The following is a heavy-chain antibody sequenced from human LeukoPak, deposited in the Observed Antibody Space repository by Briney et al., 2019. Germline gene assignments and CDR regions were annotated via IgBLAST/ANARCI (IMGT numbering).Heavy chain of an antibody. CDR3: AKDPEKGGYSYGYIGY. CDR2: IRYDGSNK. V-gene: IGHV3-30*02. D-gene: IGHD5-18*01. J-gene: IGHJ4*02. CDR1: GFTFSSYG. Sequence: PGGSLRLSCAASGFTFSSYGMHWVRQDPGKGREWVAFIRYDGSNKYYADSVKGRFTISRDNSKNTLYLQMNSLRAEDTAVYYCAKDPEKGGYSYGYIGYWGQGTLVTVSS.